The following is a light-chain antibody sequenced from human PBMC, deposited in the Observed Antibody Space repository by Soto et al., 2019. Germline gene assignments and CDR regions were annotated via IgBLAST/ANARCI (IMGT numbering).Light chain of an antibody. CDR2: EAS. Sequence: QSALTQPSSLSGSPGQSITISCTGTISDVGSHNLVSWYQQYPGKAPKLIIFEASKRPSGVSNRFSGSKSGSTASLTISGLQAEDEADYYCCSNAAGRSYVFGTGTKVT. CDR3: CSNAAGRSYV. CDR1: ISDVGSHNL. J-gene: IGLJ1*01. V-gene: IGLV2-23*01.